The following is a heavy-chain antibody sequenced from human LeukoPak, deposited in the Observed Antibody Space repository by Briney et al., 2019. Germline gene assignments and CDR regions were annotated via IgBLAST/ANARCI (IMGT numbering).Heavy chain of an antibody. CDR3: ARGKVRGVISSSYYYYGMDV. Sequence: PSETLSLTCAVYGGSFSGYYWSWIRQPPGKGLEWIGEINHSGSTNYNPSLKSRVTISVDTSKNQFSLKLSSVTAADTAVYYCARGKVRGVISSSYYYYGMDVWGQGTTVTVSS. J-gene: IGHJ6*02. CDR2: INHSGST. D-gene: IGHD3-10*01. V-gene: IGHV4-34*01. CDR1: GGSFSGYY.